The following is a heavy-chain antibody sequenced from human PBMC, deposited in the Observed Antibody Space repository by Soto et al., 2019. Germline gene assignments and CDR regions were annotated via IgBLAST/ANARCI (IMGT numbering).Heavy chain of an antibody. Sequence: QVTLKASGPVLVKPTETLTLTCTVSGFSLTYSRMGVSWIRQPPGKALEWLAHIFSNDEKSYITSLNSRLTISKDTSKSQVVRTMTNMDPVDTATYYCARIAPPLIAAAGMEPFDIWGQGTMVTIAS. D-gene: IGHD6-13*01. CDR2: IFSNDEK. V-gene: IGHV2-26*01. CDR3: ARIAPPLIAAAGMEPFDI. J-gene: IGHJ3*02. CDR1: GFSLTYSRMG.